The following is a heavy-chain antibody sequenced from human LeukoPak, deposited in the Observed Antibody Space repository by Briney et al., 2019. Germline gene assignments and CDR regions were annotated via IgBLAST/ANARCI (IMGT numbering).Heavy chain of an antibody. CDR2: IHYSGST. CDR3: ARDVRDSSGYYLRAFGY. D-gene: IGHD3-22*01. CDR1: GGSIRSSNNY. Sequence: SETLSLTCTVSGGSIRSSNNYWVWIRQPPGKGLEWIVGIHYSGSTYYYPSLKSRVTISVDTSKNQFSLKLSSVTAADTAVYYCARDVRDSSGYYLRAFGYWGQGTLVTVPS. J-gene: IGHJ4*02. V-gene: IGHV4-39*07.